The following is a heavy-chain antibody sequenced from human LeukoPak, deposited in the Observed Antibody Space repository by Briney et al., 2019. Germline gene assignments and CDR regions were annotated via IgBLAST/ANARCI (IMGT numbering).Heavy chain of an antibody. J-gene: IGHJ4*02. V-gene: IGHV1-2*02. CDR3: AREVYGDYYFDY. Sequence: ASVKVSCKASGYTFTGYYMHWVRQAPGQGLAWMGWINPNSGGTNYAQKFQGRVTMTRDTSISTAYMELSRLRSDDTAVYYCAREVYGDYYFDYWGQGTLVTVSS. CDR1: GYTFTGYY. CDR2: INPNSGGT. D-gene: IGHD4-17*01.